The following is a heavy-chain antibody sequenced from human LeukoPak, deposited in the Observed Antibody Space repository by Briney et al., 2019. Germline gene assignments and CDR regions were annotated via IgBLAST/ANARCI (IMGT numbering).Heavy chain of an antibody. Sequence: SETLSLTCTVSGGSISSYYWSWIRQPPGKGLEWIGYIYYSGSTNYNPSLKSRVTISVDTSKNQFSLKLSSVTATDTAVYYCATLQPLRYSSSWFFDFWGQGALVTVSS. CDR3: ATLQPLRYSSSWFFDF. D-gene: IGHD6-13*01. V-gene: IGHV4-59*08. CDR2: IYYSGST. CDR1: GGSISSYY. J-gene: IGHJ4*02.